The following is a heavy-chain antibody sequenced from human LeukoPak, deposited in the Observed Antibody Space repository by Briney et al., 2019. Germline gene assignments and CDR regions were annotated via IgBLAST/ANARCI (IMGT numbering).Heavy chain of an antibody. CDR2: IYYSGST. CDR3: ARSAASRAFDI. J-gene: IGHJ3*02. CDR1: GGSISSGGYY. D-gene: IGHD6-13*01. V-gene: IGHV4-31*03. Sequence: SETLSLTCTVSGGSISSGGYYWSWIRQHPGKGLEWIGYIYYSGSTYYNPSLKSRVTISVDTSKNQFSLKLSSVTAADTAVYYCARSAASRAFDIWGQGTMVTVSS.